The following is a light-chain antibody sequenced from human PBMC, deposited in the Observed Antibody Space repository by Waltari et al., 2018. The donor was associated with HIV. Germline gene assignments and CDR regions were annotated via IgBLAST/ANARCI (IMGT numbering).Light chain of an antibody. CDR1: QRVSSNY. CDR2: DAS. CDR3: QQYNSSPLT. V-gene: IGKV3-20*01. J-gene: IGKJ4*01. Sequence: EIVLTQSPAALSLSPGERATLSCRASQRVSSNYLAWYQYKPGQCPRLLVYDASIRATGIPDRFSGGGSGTDFTLTISRLEPEDFAVYYCQQYNSSPLTFGGGTKVEIK.